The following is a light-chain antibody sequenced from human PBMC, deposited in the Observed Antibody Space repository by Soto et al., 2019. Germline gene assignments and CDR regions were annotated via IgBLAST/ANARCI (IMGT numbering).Light chain of an antibody. CDR2: DVS. Sequence: SVLTQPRSVSGSPGQSVTISCTGTSSDIGGYTYVSWYQQHPGKAPKVIIYDVSERPSGVPDRFSGSKSGNTASLTISGLQPDDEADYYCCSFAGPQSFEVFGEGTNGTVL. V-gene: IGLV2-11*01. J-gene: IGLJ1*01. CDR3: CSFAGPQSFEV. CDR1: SSDIGGYTY.